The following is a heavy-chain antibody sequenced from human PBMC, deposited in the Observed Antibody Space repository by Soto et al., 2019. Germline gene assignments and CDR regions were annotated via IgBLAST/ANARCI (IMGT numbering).Heavy chain of an antibody. J-gene: IGHJ4*02. CDR1: GFSLSTSGVG. Sequence: QITLKESGPPLVKPTQTLTLTCTFSGFSLSTSGVGVGWIRQPPGKALEWLALIYWDDDKRYSPSLKSRLTITKDTSKNQVVLTMTNMDPVDTATYYCAHTATSVWGSYYFDYWGQGTLVTVSS. V-gene: IGHV2-5*02. CDR2: IYWDDDK. CDR3: AHTATSVWGSYYFDY. D-gene: IGHD3-16*01.